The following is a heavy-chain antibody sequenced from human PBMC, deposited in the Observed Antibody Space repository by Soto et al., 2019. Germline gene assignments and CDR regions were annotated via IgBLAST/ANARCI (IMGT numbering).Heavy chain of an antibody. CDR3: ARAMAAVATGGRFDP. CDR1: GGSISSYY. J-gene: IGHJ5*02. V-gene: IGHV4-59*01. Sequence: PSETLSLTCTVSGGSISSYYWSWIRQPPGKGLEWIGYIYYSGSTNYNPSLKSRVTISVDTSKNQFSLKLSSVTAADTAVYYCARAMAAVATGGRFDPWGQGTLVTVSS. CDR2: IYYSGST. D-gene: IGHD6-19*01.